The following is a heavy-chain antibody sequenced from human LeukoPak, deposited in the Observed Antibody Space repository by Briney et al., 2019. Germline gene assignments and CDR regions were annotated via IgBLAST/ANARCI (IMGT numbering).Heavy chain of an antibody. D-gene: IGHD3-10*01. Sequence: SETLSLACIISGGSIRGYFWSWIRQPPGKGLEWIGYISDSGSTNYNASLKSRVTTSIDTSKNQFSLKLTSVTAADTAVYYCARASGVKGRAFDVWGQGTMVTVSS. CDR3: ARASGVKGRAFDV. CDR2: ISDSGST. V-gene: IGHV4-59*13. CDR1: GGSIRGYF. J-gene: IGHJ3*01.